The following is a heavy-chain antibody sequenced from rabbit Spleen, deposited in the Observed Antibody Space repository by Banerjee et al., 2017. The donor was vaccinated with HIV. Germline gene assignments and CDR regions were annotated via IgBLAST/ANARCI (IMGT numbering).Heavy chain of an antibody. CDR2: IEVGSSAFT. D-gene: IGHD7-1*01. V-gene: IGHV1S40*01. CDR3: ARDTGTSFSSYGMDL. CDR1: GVSFSSNNY. Sequence: QSLEESGGDLVKPGASLTLTCTASGVSFSSNNYMCWVRQAPGKGLEWIACIEVGSSAFTYFATWAKGRFTISKTSSTTVTLQVTRLTAADTATYFCARDTGTSFSSYGMDLWGPGTLVTVS. J-gene: IGHJ6*01.